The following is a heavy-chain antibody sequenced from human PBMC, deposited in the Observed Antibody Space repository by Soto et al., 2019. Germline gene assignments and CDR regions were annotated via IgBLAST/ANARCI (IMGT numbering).Heavy chain of an antibody. CDR2: IIPILGIA. CDR1: GGTFSSYT. Sequence: SVKVSCKASGGTFSSYTISWVRQAPGQGLEWMGRIIPILGIANYAQKFQGRVTITVDKSTSTAYMELSSLRSEDTAVYYCARELDYGDYYWYFDLWGRGTLVTVSS. D-gene: IGHD4-17*01. J-gene: IGHJ2*01. V-gene: IGHV1-69*04. CDR3: ARELDYGDYYWYFDL.